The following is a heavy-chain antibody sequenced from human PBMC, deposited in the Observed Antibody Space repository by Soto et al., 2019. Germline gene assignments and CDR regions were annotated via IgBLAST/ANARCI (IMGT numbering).Heavy chain of an antibody. J-gene: IGHJ6*02. Sequence: SETLSLTCSVSGADINTYSWTWIRQPAGKGLEWIGRIYTSASINYNPSLKGRVTLSVDTSTNQVSLRLASVTAADTAIYYCARDREAGYSFYYGMDVWGQGTTVTVSS. D-gene: IGHD5-18*01. CDR1: GADINTYS. V-gene: IGHV4-4*07. CDR3: ARDREAGYSFYYGMDV. CDR2: IYTSASI.